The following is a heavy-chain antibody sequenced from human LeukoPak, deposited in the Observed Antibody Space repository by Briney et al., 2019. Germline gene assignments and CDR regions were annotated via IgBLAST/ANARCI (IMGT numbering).Heavy chain of an antibody. CDR1: GDTFSSYV. D-gene: IGHD2-15*01. Sequence: GASVKVSCKASGDTFSSYVINWVRQAPGQGLEWMGGIVPIFGAARYAQKFQGRVTITADKSTSTAYLDLSSLRTEDTAVYYCAKWFSVCSDGQCLDYWGQGTLVTVSS. CDR2: IVPIFGAA. V-gene: IGHV1-69*06. J-gene: IGHJ4*02. CDR3: AKWFSVCSDGQCLDY.